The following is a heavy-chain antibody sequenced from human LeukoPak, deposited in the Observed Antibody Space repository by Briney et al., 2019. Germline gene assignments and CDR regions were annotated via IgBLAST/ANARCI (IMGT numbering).Heavy chain of an antibody. J-gene: IGHJ5*02. CDR3: ASRSLGYCSGGSCLNWLDP. CDR2: VYHSVNT. Sequence: SETLSLTCTVSGGSISSSSSYWGWIRQPPGKGLEWIGTVYHSVNTDYNPSLKSRVTISVDTSKNQFSLKLTSVTAADTAVYYCASRSLGYCSGGSCLNWLDPWGQGTLVTVSS. D-gene: IGHD2-15*01. V-gene: IGHV4-39*01. CDR1: GGSISSSSSY.